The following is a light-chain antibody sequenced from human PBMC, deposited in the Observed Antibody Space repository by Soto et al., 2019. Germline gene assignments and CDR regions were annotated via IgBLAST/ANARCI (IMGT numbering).Light chain of an antibody. CDR2: DAS. J-gene: IGKJ2*01. V-gene: IGKV1-5*01. Sequence: DIPMTQSPSTLSASLGDRVTFTCRASQSISSWLAWYQQKPGKAPKLLIYDASSLEGGVPSRFSGSGSGTEFIVTISSLQPDDFATYYCQQYHSYPYTFGQGTKLEIK. CDR3: QQYHSYPYT. CDR1: QSISSW.